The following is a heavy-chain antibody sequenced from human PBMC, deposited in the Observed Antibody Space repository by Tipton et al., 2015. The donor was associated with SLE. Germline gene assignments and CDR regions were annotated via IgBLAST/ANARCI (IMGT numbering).Heavy chain of an antibody. V-gene: IGHV4-34*01. CDR1: GGSFSGYY. CDR3: ARRQEQLVRGYFDY. D-gene: IGHD6-6*01. Sequence: TLSLTCAVYGGSFSGYYWSWIRQPPGKGLEWIGEINHSGSTNYNPSLKSRVTISVETSKNQFSLKLSSVTAADTAVYYCARRQEQLVRGYFDYWGQGTLVTVSS. J-gene: IGHJ4*02. CDR2: INHSGST.